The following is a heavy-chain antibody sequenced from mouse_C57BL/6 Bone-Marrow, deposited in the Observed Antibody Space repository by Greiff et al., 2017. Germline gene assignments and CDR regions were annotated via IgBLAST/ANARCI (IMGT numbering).Heavy chain of an antibody. J-gene: IGHJ1*03. D-gene: IGHD1-1*01. Sequence: EVQLVESGGGLVQPGGSLKLSCAASGFTFSDYGMAWVRQAPRKGPEWVAFISNLAYSIYYADTVTGRFTISRENAKNTLYLEMSSLRSEDTAMYYCARWGTVVATDWYFDVWGTGTTVTVSS. V-gene: IGHV5-15*01. CDR3: ARWGTVVATDWYFDV. CDR1: GFTFSDYG. CDR2: ISNLAYSI.